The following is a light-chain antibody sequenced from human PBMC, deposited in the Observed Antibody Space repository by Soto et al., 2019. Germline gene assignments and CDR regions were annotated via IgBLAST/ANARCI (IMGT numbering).Light chain of an antibody. J-gene: IGKJ5*01. V-gene: IGKV3-20*01. Sequence: ESVLTQSPGTLSLSPGERPTLSCRASQSVSSNYLAWYQQKPGQAPXLXXYGASTRATGIPDRFSGSGSGTDFTLTISSLEPEDFAVYYCQQYNNWPPITFGQGTRLEIK. CDR2: GAS. CDR3: QQYNNWPPIT. CDR1: QSVSSNY.